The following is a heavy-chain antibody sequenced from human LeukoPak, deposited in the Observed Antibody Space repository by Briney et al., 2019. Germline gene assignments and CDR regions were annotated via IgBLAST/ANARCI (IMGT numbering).Heavy chain of an antibody. D-gene: IGHD5-24*01. V-gene: IGHV3-7*01. CDR2: INPDGSEK. Sequence: PGGSLRLSCAASGFTLSDYWMSWVRQAPGKGLEWVANINPDGSEKYYVDSVKGRFIISRDNAKNSLYLQMNSLRAEDTAVYYCARWPSVEMATIKDYWGQGTLVTVSS. CDR3: ARWPSVEMATIKDY. CDR1: GFTLSDYW. J-gene: IGHJ4*02.